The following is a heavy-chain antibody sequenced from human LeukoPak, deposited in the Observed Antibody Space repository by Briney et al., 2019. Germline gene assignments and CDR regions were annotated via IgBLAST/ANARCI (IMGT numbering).Heavy chain of an antibody. CDR2: IKQDGSEK. CDR1: GFTFSSYW. CDR3: AKDRTRQAY. V-gene: IGHV3-7*03. D-gene: IGHD3-3*01. J-gene: IGHJ4*02. Sequence: PGGSLRLSCAAPGFTFSSYWMSWVRQAPGKGLEWVANIKQDGSEKYYVDSVKGRFTISRDNAKNSLYLQMNSLRAEDTAVYYCAKDRTRQAYWGQGTLVTVSS.